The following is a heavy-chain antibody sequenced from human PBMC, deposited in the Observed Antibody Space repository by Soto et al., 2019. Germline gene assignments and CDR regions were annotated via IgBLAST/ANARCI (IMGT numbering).Heavy chain of an antibody. Sequence: EVHLVESGGGLVKPGGSLRLSCAASGFSFSAYGLNWVRQAPGKGLEWVSSITSSRSYIYYADSVNGRFTISRDNAKSSLYLQMNSLRAEDTAVYYCATGGDSSGYQSYSYYGMDVWGQGTTVTVSS. V-gene: IGHV3-21*01. CDR3: ATGGDSSGYQSYSYYGMDV. J-gene: IGHJ6*02. CDR1: GFSFSAYG. D-gene: IGHD3-22*01. CDR2: ITSSRSYI.